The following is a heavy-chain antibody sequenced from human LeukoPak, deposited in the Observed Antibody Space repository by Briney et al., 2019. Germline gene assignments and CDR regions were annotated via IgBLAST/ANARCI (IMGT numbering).Heavy chain of an antibody. V-gene: IGHV4-61*02. J-gene: IGHJ5*02. CDR2: IYTSGST. CDR3: ARDGRSSGWYENWFDP. Sequence: SQTLSLTCTVSGGSISSGSYYWSWIRQPAGKGLEWIGRIYTSGSTNYNPSLKSRVTISVDTSKNQFSLKLSSVTAADTAVCYCARDGRSSGWYENWFDPWGQGTLVTVSS. D-gene: IGHD6-19*01. CDR1: GGSISSGSYY.